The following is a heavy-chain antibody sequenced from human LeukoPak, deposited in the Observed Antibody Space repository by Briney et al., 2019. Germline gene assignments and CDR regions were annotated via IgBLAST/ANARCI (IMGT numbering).Heavy chain of an antibody. J-gene: IGHJ4*02. Sequence: GGSLRLSCAASGFTFSDYYMSWIRQAPGKGLEWVSYISSSSSYTNYADSAKGRFTISRDNAKNSLYLQMNSLRAEDTAVYYCASSSQMVRGVANFDYWGQGTLVTVSS. D-gene: IGHD3-10*01. CDR1: GFTFSDYY. CDR3: ASSSQMVRGVANFDY. V-gene: IGHV3-11*06. CDR2: ISSSSSYT.